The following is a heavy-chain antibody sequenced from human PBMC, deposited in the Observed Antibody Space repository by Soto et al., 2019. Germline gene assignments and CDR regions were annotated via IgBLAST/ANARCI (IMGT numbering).Heavy chain of an antibody. J-gene: IGHJ3*02. CDR1: GGSVSSGGYY. CDR3: ARLWFGEWDAFDI. D-gene: IGHD3-10*01. CDR2: IYYSGST. V-gene: IGHV4-31*03. Sequence: SETLSLTCTVSGGSVSSGGYYWSWIRQHPGKGLEWIGYIYYSGSTYYNPSLKNRVTISVDTSKNQLSLKLSSVTAADTAVYYCARLWFGEWDAFDIWGQGTMVTVSS.